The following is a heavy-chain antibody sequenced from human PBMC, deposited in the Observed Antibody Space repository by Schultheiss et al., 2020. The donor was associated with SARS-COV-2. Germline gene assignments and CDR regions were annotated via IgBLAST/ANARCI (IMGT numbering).Heavy chain of an antibody. CDR2: ISYDGSNK. D-gene: IGHD5-18*01. CDR3: ARVQSHRGYSYGYAYYYGMDV. Sequence: GGSLRLSCAASGFTFSSYAMHWVRQAPGKGLEWVAVISYDGSNKYYADSVKGRFTISRDNAKNSLCLQMSSLRDEDTAVYYCARVQSHRGYSYGYAYYYGMDVWGQGTTVTVSS. CDR1: GFTFSSYA. J-gene: IGHJ6*02. V-gene: IGHV3-30*07.